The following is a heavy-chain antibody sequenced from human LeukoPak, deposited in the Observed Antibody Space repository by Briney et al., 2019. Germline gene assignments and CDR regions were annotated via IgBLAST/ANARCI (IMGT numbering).Heavy chain of an antibody. CDR2: IYYSGST. CDR3: ARGEYCSGGGCYSTVPLPRDAFDI. Sequence: SQTLSLTCTVSGGSISSGDYYWSWIRQPPGKGLEWIGYIYYSGSTYYNPSLKSRVTISVDTSKNQFSLKLSSVTAADTAVYYCARGEYCSGGGCYSTVPLPRDAFDIWGQGTMVTVSS. CDR1: GGSISSGDYY. V-gene: IGHV4-30-4*01. J-gene: IGHJ3*02. D-gene: IGHD2-15*01.